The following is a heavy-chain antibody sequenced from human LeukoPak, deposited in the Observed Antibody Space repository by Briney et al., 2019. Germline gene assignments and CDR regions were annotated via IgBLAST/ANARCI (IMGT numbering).Heavy chain of an antibody. Sequence: GGSLRLSCAASGFTFDEYAMHWVRQPPGKGLEWVSGISWNSYDIGYADSVKGRFTISRDNAKNSLYLQMNSLRAEDMALYYCAKGVGTSYHYHMDVWGRGTTVIVSS. J-gene: IGHJ6*03. V-gene: IGHV3-9*03. CDR1: GFTFDEYA. CDR2: ISWNSYDI. D-gene: IGHD1-26*01. CDR3: AKGVGTSYHYHMDV.